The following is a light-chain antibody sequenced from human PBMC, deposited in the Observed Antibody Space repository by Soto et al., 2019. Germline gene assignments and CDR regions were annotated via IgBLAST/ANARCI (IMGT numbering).Light chain of an antibody. CDR1: QVLLQSNGNKY. CDR2: LGS. CDR3: MQALQAPST. Sequence: DIVMTQAPLSLPVTPGEPASISCRSSQVLLQSNGNKYLHWYLQRPGQSPQLLIYLGSNRASGVPDRFSGSGSGTFFTLQISRVEAEDVGVYYCMQALQAPSTFGQGTKVDIK. V-gene: IGKV2-28*01. J-gene: IGKJ1*01.